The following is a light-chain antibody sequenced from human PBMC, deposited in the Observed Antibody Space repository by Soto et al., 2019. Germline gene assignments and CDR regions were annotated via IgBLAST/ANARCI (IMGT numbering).Light chain of an antibody. CDR1: QSVSSGY. Sequence: EIGLKQSAGTVSLSPGERATLSCRASQSVSSGYLAWYQQKPGQAPRLLIYGASSRATGIPDRFSGSGSGTDFTLTISRLEPEDFAVYYCQQYGSSPITFGQGTLLAI. V-gene: IGKV3-20*01. CDR2: GAS. CDR3: QQYGSSPIT. J-gene: IGKJ5*01.